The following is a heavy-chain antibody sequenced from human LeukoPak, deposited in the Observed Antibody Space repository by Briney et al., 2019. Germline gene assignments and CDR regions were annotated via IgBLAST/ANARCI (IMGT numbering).Heavy chain of an antibody. CDR2: IPGSGGAT. CDR3: ARARPWDSSRSYYFGMDV. V-gene: IGHV3-23*01. J-gene: IGHJ6*02. Sequence: GGSLRLSCEASGFTFSSYAVRWVRQAPGTGLEWVSSIPGSGGATYYADSVRGRFSISRDSSKNTVYLQMNSLRDEDTAVYYCARARPWDSSRSYYFGMDVWGHGTTVTVSS. D-gene: IGHD3-22*01. CDR1: GFTFSSYA.